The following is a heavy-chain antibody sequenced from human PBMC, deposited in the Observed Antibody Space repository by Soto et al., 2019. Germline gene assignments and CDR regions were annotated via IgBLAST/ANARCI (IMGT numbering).Heavy chain of an antibody. CDR2: INFDESTT. J-gene: IGHJ4*02. CDR1: GFTFSNYW. CDR3: VTRWQTAGHVDHVDD. D-gene: IGHD6-13*01. Sequence: EVQLVESGGGLVQPGGSLRLSCAASGFTFSNYWMHWVRQAPGQGLVWVSRINFDESTTTYADSVQVRFPIARDNAKNNLYLQLNSLRAEDTAIYYCVTRWQTAGHVDHVDDWGQGALVTVSS. V-gene: IGHV3-74*01.